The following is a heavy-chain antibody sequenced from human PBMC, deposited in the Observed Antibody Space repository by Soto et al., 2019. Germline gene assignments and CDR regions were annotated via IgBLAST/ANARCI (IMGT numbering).Heavy chain of an antibody. V-gene: IGHV1-69*13. Sequence: SVKVSCKASGGTFSSYAISWVRQAPGQGLEWMGGIIPIFGTANYAQMFQGRVTITADESTSTAYMELSSLRSEDTAVYYCARPSSGWYYYYYGMDVWGQGTTVTVSS. CDR2: IIPIFGTA. CDR1: GGTFSSYA. J-gene: IGHJ6*02. D-gene: IGHD6-19*01. CDR3: ARPSSGWYYYYYGMDV.